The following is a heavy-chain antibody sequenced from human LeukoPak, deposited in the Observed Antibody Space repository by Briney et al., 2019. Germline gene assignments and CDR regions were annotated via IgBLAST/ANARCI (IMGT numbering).Heavy chain of an antibody. V-gene: IGHV3-11*01. CDR2: ISSSGSAI. CDR1: GFPFWVHH. Sequence: GGPVRHSCGACGFPFWVHHVRWLRAAPGRAVVGVSYISSSGSAIYNANSVKGRFTIVSDNVNNSLYLQINSLSAEDAAEYYVDSDLIDVSPGATFFNFVDYWGQGTLVTVSS. CDR3: DSDLIDVSPGATFFNFVDY. J-gene: IGHJ4*02. D-gene: IGHD1-26*01.